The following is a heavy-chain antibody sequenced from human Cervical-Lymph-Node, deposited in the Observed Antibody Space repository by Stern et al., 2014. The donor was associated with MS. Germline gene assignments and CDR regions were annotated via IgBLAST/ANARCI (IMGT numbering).Heavy chain of an antibody. CDR3: VRSGLGQRDHVLDT. J-gene: IGHJ3*02. Sequence: QVQLVQSGAEMKRTGSSVKVSCTASGYTFNYLYLHWVRQAPGQALEWMGWIVPFNGNTKYAQKFQDRLTITRATSMNPIYMELRSLRSDDTANYYCVRSGLGQRDHVLDTWGQGTMVTVFS. D-gene: IGHD1/OR15-1a*01. CDR2: IVPFNGNT. V-gene: IGHV1-45*01. CDR1: GYTFNYLY.